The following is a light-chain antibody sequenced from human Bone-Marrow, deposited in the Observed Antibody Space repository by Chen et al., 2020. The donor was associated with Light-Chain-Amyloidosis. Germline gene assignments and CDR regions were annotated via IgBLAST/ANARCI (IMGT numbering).Light chain of an antibody. J-gene: IGKJ3*01. V-gene: IGKV3-20*01. CDR2: GAS. Sequence: EIVLTQSPGTPSLSPGESATLSCRASQSVSSSSLAWYQQKPGQAPRLLVHGASSRATGVPDRFSGSGSGTDFTLTISRLEPEDFAMYYCQQYGSSPFTFGPGTKVDIK. CDR1: QSVSSSS. CDR3: QQYGSSPFT.